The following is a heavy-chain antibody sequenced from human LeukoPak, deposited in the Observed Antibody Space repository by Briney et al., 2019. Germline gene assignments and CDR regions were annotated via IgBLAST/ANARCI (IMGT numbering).Heavy chain of an antibody. CDR3: AKDGGEQWLPNYYFDY. CDR2: ISYDGSNK. D-gene: IGHD6-19*01. J-gene: IGHJ4*02. Sequence: GRSLRLSCAASGFTFSSYGMHWVRQAPGKGLEWVAVISYDGSNKYYADSVKGRFTISRDNSKNTLYLQMNSLRAEDTAVYYCAKDGGEQWLPNYYFDYWGQGTLVTVSS. V-gene: IGHV3-30*18. CDR1: GFTFSSYG.